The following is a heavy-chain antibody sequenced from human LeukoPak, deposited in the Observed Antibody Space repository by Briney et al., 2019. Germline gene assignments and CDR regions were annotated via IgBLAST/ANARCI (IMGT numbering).Heavy chain of an antibody. CDR1: GFSFSSYS. V-gene: IGHV3-21*01. J-gene: IGHJ4*02. Sequence: GGSLRLSCAASGFSFSSYSMNWVRQAPGKGLEWVSSISSSSSYIYYTDSVKGRFTISRDNAKNSLYLQMNSLRAEGTAVYYCARDTTYGSGTYSFDCWGRGTLVTVSS. CDR3: ARDTTYGSGTYSFDC. CDR2: ISSSSSYI. D-gene: IGHD3-10*01.